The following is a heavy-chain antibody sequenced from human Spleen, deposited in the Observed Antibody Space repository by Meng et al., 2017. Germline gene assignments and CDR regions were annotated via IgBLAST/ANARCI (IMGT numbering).Heavy chain of an antibody. CDR1: GYTFTYRY. D-gene: IGHD6-19*01. CDR3: ASWDSSGWFYLVDV. V-gene: IGHV1-45*02. Sequence: SVKVSCKASGYTFTYRYLHWVRQAPGQALEWMGWITPFNGNTNYAQKFQDRVTITRDRSMSTAYMELSSLRSEDTAMYYCASWDSSGWFYLVDVWGQGTTVTVSS. CDR2: ITPFNGNT. J-gene: IGHJ6*02.